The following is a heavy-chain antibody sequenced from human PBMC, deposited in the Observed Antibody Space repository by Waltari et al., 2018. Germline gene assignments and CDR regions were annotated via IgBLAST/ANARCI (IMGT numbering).Heavy chain of an antibody. Sequence: EVQLVESGGGLVQPGGSLRLSCAASGFTVSSDYMTWVRQAPGTGLEWGSSIYSGGSKYDADSGKGRFTISRDNSKNTVYLQMNGRRAEDTAVYYCARHWSGSYSDYWGQGTLVTVSS. V-gene: IGHV3-66*04. CDR2: IYSGGSK. D-gene: IGHD1-26*01. CDR3: ARHWSGSYSDY. CDR1: GFTVSSDY. J-gene: IGHJ4*02.